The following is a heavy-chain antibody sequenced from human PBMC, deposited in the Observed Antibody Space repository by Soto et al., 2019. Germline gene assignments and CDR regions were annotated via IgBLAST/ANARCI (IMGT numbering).Heavy chain of an antibody. D-gene: IGHD3-22*01. CDR3: ARGTSNYYDSSPPPYYYGMDV. CDR1: GGSFSGYY. CDR2: INHSGST. V-gene: IGHV4-34*01. Sequence: SETLSPTCAVYGGSFSGYYWSWIRQPPGKGLEWIGEINHSGSTNYNPSLKSRVTISVDTSKNQFSLKLSSVTAADTAVYYCARGTSNYYDSSPPPYYYGMDVWGQGTTVTVSS. J-gene: IGHJ6*02.